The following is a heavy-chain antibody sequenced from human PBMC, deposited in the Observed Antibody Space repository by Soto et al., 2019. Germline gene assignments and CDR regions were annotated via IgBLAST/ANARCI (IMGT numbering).Heavy chain of an antibody. D-gene: IGHD3-10*01. Sequence: QVQLQESGPGLVKPSETLSLTCTVSGGSISSYYWSWIRQPPGKGLEWIGYIYYSGSTNYNPSLKRRVTISVDTSKNQFSLKLSSVTAADTAVYYCARLDGNTMVRGVLRDWGQGTLVTVSS. CDR2: IYYSGST. J-gene: IGHJ4*02. V-gene: IGHV4-59*01. CDR1: GGSISSYY. CDR3: ARLDGNTMVRGVLRD.